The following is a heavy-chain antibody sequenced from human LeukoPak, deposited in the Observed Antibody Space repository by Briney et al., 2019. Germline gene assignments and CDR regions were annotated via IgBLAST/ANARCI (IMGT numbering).Heavy chain of an antibody. Sequence: GASVKVSCKASGGTFSSYAISWVRQAPGQGLEWMGGIIPLLGTANYAQKFQGRVTITADDSTSTAYMELSSLRSEDTAVYYCAAVGINYYESSGHYSRKKYNWFDPWGQGTLVTVSS. CDR2: IIPLLGTA. CDR3: AAVGINYYESSGHYSRKKYNWFDP. V-gene: IGHV1-69*13. CDR1: GGTFSSYA. D-gene: IGHD3-22*01. J-gene: IGHJ5*02.